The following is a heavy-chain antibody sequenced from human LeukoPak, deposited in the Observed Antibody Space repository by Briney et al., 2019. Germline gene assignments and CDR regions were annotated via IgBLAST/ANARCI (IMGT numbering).Heavy chain of an antibody. J-gene: IGHJ4*02. V-gene: IGHV1-18*01. CDR1: VYTFTSCG. CDR2: ISTYNDDT. CDR3: ARPRGHPNRLVTTKGYFDY. D-gene: IGHD3-9*01. Sequence: ASVTVSFKASVYTFTSCGISWVRQAPGQGLEWMGWISTYNDDTDYAQTLQGRVTITTDTSTSTVYMELRSLRSDDTAVYYCARPRGHPNRLVTTKGYFDYWGEGPLVTVSS.